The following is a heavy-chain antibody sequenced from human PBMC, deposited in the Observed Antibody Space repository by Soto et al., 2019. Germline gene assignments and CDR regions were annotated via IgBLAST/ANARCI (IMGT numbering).Heavy chain of an antibody. Sequence: SETLSLTCTLSGGSISSNYWSWIRQPQGQGLEWIGNIYYSGSTNYNPSLKSRVTISVDTSKSQFSLELTSVTVADTAVYYCASHRAGPNWVDPWGQGTLVTVSS. J-gene: IGHJ5*02. CDR2: IYYSGST. V-gene: IGHV4-59*08. CDR1: GGSISSNY. CDR3: ASHRAGPNWVDP. D-gene: IGHD3-10*01.